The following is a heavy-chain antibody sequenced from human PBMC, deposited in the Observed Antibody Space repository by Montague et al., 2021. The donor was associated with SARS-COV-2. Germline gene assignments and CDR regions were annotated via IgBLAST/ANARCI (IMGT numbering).Heavy chain of an antibody. CDR2: IFFNRGP. Sequence: SETLSLTCTVSGVSINEYFWTWIRQTPGKGLEWIGYIFFNRGPIHNASLKNRVTISLDTSKSQVSLRLTSVTAADTAVYFYVSGRDGSYSHFHFWGQGALVTVSS. V-gene: IGHV4-59*01. D-gene: IGHD4-11*01. CDR1: GVSINEYF. CDR3: VSGRDGSYSHFHF. J-gene: IGHJ1*01.